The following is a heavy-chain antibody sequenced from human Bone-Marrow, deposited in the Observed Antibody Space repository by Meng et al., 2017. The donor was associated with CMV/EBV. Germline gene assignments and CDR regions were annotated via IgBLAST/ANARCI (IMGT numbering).Heavy chain of an antibody. CDR3: ARDQREGAGWSGYYYGMDV. V-gene: IGHV4-59*01. D-gene: IGHD3-3*01. J-gene: IGHJ6*02. CDR1: GGSISSYY. CDR2: IYYSGST. Sequence: SETLSLTCTVSGGSISSYYWSWIRQPPGKGLEWIGYIYYSGSTNYNPSLKSRVTISVDTSKNQFSLKLSSVIAADTAVYYCARDQREGAGWSGYYYGMDVWGQGTTVTVSS.